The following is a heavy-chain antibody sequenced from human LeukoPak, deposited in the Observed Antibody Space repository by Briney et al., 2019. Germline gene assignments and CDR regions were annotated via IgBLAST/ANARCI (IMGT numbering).Heavy chain of an antibody. CDR3: VREGRVSGYDFDY. CDR1: GFSFSSYW. Sequence: GGSLRLSCEASGFSFSSYWMHWVRQAPGKGLVWVSRINSDGSSTTYAESVKGRLTISRDNAKNTLYLQMNSLRAEDTAVYYCVREGRVSGYDFDYWGQGTLVTVSS. V-gene: IGHV3-74*01. D-gene: IGHD5-12*01. CDR2: INSDGSST. J-gene: IGHJ4*02.